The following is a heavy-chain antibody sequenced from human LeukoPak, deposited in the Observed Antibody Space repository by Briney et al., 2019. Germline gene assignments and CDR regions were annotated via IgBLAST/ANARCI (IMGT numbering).Heavy chain of an antibody. J-gene: IGHJ4*02. Sequence: GESLKISCETSGYTFTKFWVGLVRQPPGKGLEWLGMIYPDDSDTRYSPSFQGQVTMSVDKYISIVYLHWSSLKASDTAIYYCVRGKGSGTYYGFDYWGQGTVVSVVS. CDR1: GYTFTKFW. CDR2: IYPDDSDT. D-gene: IGHD3-10*01. CDR3: VRGKGSGTYYGFDY. V-gene: IGHV5-51*01.